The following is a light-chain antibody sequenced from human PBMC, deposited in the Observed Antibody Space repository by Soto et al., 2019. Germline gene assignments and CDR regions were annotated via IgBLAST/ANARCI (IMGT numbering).Light chain of an antibody. J-gene: IGKJ1*01. Sequence: EIVMTQSPATLSVSPGERATLSCRASQSVSSNLAWYQQKPGQAPRLLIYGASTRATDIPARFSGRGSGTEFTLTISCLQSEAFAVYYCQQYNNRRTFGQGTKVEIK. CDR1: QSVSSN. V-gene: IGKV3-15*01. CDR2: GAS. CDR3: QQYNNRRT.